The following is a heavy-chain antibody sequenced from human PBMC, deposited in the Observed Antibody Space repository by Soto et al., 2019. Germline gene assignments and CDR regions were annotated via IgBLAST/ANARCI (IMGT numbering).Heavy chain of an antibody. D-gene: IGHD1-1*01. J-gene: IGHJ5*02. CDR1: GFTFGDYA. Sequence: GGSLRLSCTASGFTFGDYAMTWFRQAPGKGLEWVGYIRTKAFGETTDYAASVKGRFTISRDDSKGIAYLQMNNLKTEDTAVYYCTIIGVRTTNWFDPWGPGTAVTVSS. CDR2: IRTKAFGETT. CDR3: TIIGVRTTNWFDP. V-gene: IGHV3-49*03.